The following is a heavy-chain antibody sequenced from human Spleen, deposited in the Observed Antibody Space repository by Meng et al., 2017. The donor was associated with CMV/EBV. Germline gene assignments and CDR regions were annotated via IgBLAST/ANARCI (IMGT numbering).Heavy chain of an antibody. J-gene: IGHJ6*02. CDR1: GGTFSSYS. V-gene: IGHV1-69*13. CDR2: IIPISGPA. Sequence: SVKVSCKASGGTFSSYSITWVRRAPGQGLEWMGGIIPISGPANYAQNFQGRITITADESTSTAYMELSSLGSEDTAVYYCARGSPLMVRLMDVWGQGTTVTVSS. CDR3: ARGSPLMVRLMDV. D-gene: IGHD3-10*01.